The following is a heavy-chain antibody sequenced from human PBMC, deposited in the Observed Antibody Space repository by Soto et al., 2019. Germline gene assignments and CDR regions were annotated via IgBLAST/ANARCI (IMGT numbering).Heavy chain of an antibody. Sequence: PSETLSLTCTVSGGSITGGSISSTTYYWGWMRQPPGKGLEWIASFFIGGNTYYNPSLKSRVTTSVDTSKNQFSLKLISVTAAVSAAYFCARRHGLDIDAYYGGQGILVSVSS. CDR3: ARRHGLDIDAYY. CDR2: FFIGGNT. J-gene: IGHJ4*02. D-gene: IGHD3-16*01. CDR1: GGSITGGSISSTTYY. V-gene: IGHV4-39*01.